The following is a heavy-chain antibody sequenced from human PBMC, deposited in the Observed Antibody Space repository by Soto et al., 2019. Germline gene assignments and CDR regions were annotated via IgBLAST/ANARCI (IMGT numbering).Heavy chain of an antibody. V-gene: IGHV1-18*01. CDR3: ARDIESVTAKHFFYYYAMDV. J-gene: IGHJ6*02. CDR2: VSANNGHT. Sequence: QGQLVQSGAEVNKPGASVKLACKASGFTFSNYGLNWVLQAPGQGIEWMGWVSANNGHTNYAQNLQGRVSMTTDTSKSTAYMELRVLTFDDTAVYYCARDIESVTAKHFFYYYAMDVWGQGTTVTVSS. D-gene: IGHD2-8*01. CDR1: GFTFSNYG.